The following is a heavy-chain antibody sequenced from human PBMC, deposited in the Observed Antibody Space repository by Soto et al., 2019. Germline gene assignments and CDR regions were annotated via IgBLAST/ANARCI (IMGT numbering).Heavy chain of an antibody. CDR2: IYSDDAT. D-gene: IGHD2-8*02. CDR1: GFTLSANY. J-gene: IGHJ5*02. Sequence: EVQLVESGGGLIQPGGSLRLSCAASGFTLSANYMSWVRQAPGKGLEWVSVIYSDDATYYAASVTGRFTISSDNSKNTLLLKMNCMTAGDTAVYYVARSYSTGLDRFDPWGQGTLVSVP. V-gene: IGHV3-53*01. CDR3: ARSYSTGLDRFDP.